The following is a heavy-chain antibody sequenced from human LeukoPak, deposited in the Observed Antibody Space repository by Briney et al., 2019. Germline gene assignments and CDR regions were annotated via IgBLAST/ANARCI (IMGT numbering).Heavy chain of an antibody. CDR1: GGSFSSNSYY. CDR2: MYYSGST. Sequence: SETLSLTCAVSGGSFSSNSYYWGWIRQPPGKGLEWIGSMYYSGSTYYNPSLKSRVTISIDTSKNQFSLKLNSVTAADTAVYYCARVVAVARYFDLWGRGTLVTVSS. D-gene: IGHD6-19*01. CDR3: ARVVAVARYFDL. V-gene: IGHV4-39*07. J-gene: IGHJ2*01.